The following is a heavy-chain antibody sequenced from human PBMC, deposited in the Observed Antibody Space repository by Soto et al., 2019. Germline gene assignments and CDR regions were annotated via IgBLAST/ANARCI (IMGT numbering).Heavy chain of an antibody. CDR3: ARIALLYSSSPNWFDP. D-gene: IGHD6-6*01. CDR2: IYYSGST. V-gene: IGHV4-31*03. Sequence: SETLSLTCTVSGGSISSGGYYWSWIRQHPGKGLEWIGYIYYSGSTYYNPSLKSRVTISVDTSKNQFSLKLSSVTAADTAVYYCARIALLYSSSPNWFDPWGQGTLVTVSS. J-gene: IGHJ5*02. CDR1: GGSISSGGYY.